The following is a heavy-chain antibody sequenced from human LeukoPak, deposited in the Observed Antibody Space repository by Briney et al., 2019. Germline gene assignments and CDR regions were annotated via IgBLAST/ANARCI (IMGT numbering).Heavy chain of an antibody. D-gene: IGHD2-8*01. CDR3: ARVRYCTNGVCASFDY. V-gene: IGHV1-18*01. CDR1: GYTFTSYG. Sequence: ASVKVSCKASGYTFTSYGISWVRQAPGQGLEWMGWISAYNGNTNYAQKLQGRVTMTTDTSTSTAYMELRSLRSDDTAVYYCARVRYCTNGVCASFDYWGQGTLVTVSS. J-gene: IGHJ4*02. CDR2: ISAYNGNT.